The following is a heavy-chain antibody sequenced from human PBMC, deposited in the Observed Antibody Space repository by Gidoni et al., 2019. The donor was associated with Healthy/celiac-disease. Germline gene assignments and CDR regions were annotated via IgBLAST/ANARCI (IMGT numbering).Heavy chain of an antibody. J-gene: IGHJ4*02. CDR2: IYHSGST. Sequence: QLQLQESGSGLVKPSQTLSLTCAVSGGSISSGGYSWIWIRKPPGKGLECIGYIYHSGSTYYNPSLKSRVTISVDRSKNQFSLKLSSVTAADTAVYYCATYDSSGYSFDYWGQGTLVTVSS. D-gene: IGHD3-22*01. CDR1: GGSISSGGYS. CDR3: ATYDSSGYSFDY. V-gene: IGHV4-30-2*01.